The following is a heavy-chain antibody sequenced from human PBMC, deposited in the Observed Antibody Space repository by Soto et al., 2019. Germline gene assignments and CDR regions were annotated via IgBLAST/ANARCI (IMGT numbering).Heavy chain of an antibody. V-gene: IGHV1-18*01. CDR1: GYAFSNYG. CDR3: AREYRCCSGFNCSPVYSWFDP. Sequence: ASVKVCCKASGYAFSNYGITWGRQAPGQGLEWMGWISAYNGNTNYARELQDRVTMTTDTCRSTGYMELRCLRSDDTSVYYCAREYRCCSGFNCSPVYSWFDPWG. CDR2: ISAYNGNT. D-gene: IGHD2-15*01. J-gene: IGHJ5*02.